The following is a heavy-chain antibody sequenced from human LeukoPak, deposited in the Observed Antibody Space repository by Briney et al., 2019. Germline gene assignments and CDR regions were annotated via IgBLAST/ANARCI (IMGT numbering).Heavy chain of an antibody. D-gene: IGHD6-19*01. Sequence: GGSLRLSCAASGFTFSSYAMSWVRQAPGKGLEWVSAISGSGGSTYYADSVKGRFTISRDNSKNTLYLQMNSLRAEDTAVYYCAKFGIAVAGTIDNYFDYWGQGTLVTVSS. CDR2: ISGSGGST. V-gene: IGHV3-23*01. CDR3: AKFGIAVAGTIDNYFDY. CDR1: GFTFSSYA. J-gene: IGHJ4*02.